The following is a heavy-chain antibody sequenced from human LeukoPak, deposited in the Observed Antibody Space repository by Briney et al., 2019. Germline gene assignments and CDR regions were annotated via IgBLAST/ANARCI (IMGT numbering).Heavy chain of an antibody. CDR1: GFTLSSYW. D-gene: IGHD6-13*01. CDR3: ATGRLERISAAPLDS. CDR2: INSDGSST. Sequence: GGSVKLSCAASGFTLSSYWMHWVRQAPGKGLVWVSRINSDGSSTTYADSVKGRFTISRDNAKNTLYLQMNSLRAEDTAVYYCATGRLERISAAPLDSWGQGTLVTVSS. V-gene: IGHV3-74*01. J-gene: IGHJ4*02.